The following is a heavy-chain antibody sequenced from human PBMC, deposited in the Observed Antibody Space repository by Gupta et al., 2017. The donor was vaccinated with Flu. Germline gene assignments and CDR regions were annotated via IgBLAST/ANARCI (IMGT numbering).Heavy chain of an antibody. CDR2: IWYDGSNK. J-gene: IGHJ4*02. D-gene: IGHD3-22*01. V-gene: IGHV3-33*01. Sequence: QVQLVESGGGVVQPGRSLRLSCAASGFTFSRYGMHWVRQAPGKGLEWVAVIWYDGSNKYYADSVKGRFTISRDNSKNTLYLQMNSLRAEDTAVYYCARDPGHYYDSSGYYSHPFDYWGQGTLVTVSS. CDR1: GFTFSRYG. CDR3: ARDPGHYYDSSGYYSHPFDY.